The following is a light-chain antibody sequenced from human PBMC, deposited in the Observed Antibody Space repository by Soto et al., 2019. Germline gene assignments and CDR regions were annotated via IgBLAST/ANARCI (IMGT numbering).Light chain of an antibody. CDR2: AVT. CDR3: SSCAAGGV. J-gene: IGLJ3*02. CDR1: SSDVGGYNY. Sequence: QSALTQPPSASGSPGQSVAISCTGTSSDVGGYNYVSWYQQHPGKAPKLIIYAVTKRPSGVPDRFSGSKSGNTASLTVSGLQAEDEADYYCSSCAAGGVFGGGTKLTVL. V-gene: IGLV2-8*01.